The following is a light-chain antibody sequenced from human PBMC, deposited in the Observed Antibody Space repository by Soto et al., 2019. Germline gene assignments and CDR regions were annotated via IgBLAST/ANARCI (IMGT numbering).Light chain of an antibody. CDR3: QQTYSTPFT. J-gene: IGKJ3*01. V-gene: IGKV1-39*01. Sequence: DIKMTQSPSSLSASVGDRVTIACRASQSTSSHLSWYQQKPGKPPKLLIYAASFLQSGVPSRFSGSGSETDFTLTISSLQPEDFATYYCQQTYSTPFTFGPGTKVDIK. CDR1: QSTSSH. CDR2: AAS.